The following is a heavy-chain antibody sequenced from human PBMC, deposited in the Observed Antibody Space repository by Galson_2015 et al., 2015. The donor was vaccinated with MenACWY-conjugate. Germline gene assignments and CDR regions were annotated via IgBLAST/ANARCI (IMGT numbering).Heavy chain of an antibody. CDR1: GFTFTSSA. CDR3: AASLGYYYYGMDV. V-gene: IGHV1-58*02. J-gene: IGHJ6*02. Sequence: SVKVSCKASGFTFTSSAMQWVRQARGQRLEWIGWIVVGSGNTNYAQKFQERVTITRDMSTSTAYMELSSLRSEDTAVYYCAASLGYYYYGMDVWGQGTTVTVSS. CDR2: IVVGSGNT. D-gene: IGHD3-3*02.